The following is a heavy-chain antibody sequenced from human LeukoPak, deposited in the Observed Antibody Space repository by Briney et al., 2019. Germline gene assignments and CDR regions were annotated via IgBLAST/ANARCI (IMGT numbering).Heavy chain of an antibody. D-gene: IGHD2-21*02. CDR3: AARGVVTASGFDI. CDR2: IRSSSSTK. J-gene: IGHJ3*02. CDR1: GFTFSTYS. Sequence: GGSLRLSCAASGFTFSTYSMNWVRQAPGKGLEWLSYIRSSSSTKYYADSVKGRFTISRDNSKNTLYLQMNSLRAEDTAVYYCAARGVVTASGFDIWGQGTMVTVSS. V-gene: IGHV3-48*01.